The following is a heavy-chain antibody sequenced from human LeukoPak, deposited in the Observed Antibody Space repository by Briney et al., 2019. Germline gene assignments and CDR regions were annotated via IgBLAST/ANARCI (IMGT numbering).Heavy chain of an antibody. CDR1: GVSFSNDGYY. D-gene: IGHD1-14*01. CDR3: ARGTGY. Sequence: SQNLSLTCTVSGVSFSNDGYYWSWTRQHPGKGLEWIGCIHYSGTTYYNPSLKSRVTISIDTAKNQFSLKLTSVPVADTAVYYCARGTGYWGQGTLVTVSS. J-gene: IGHJ4*02. CDR2: IHYSGTT. V-gene: IGHV4-31*03.